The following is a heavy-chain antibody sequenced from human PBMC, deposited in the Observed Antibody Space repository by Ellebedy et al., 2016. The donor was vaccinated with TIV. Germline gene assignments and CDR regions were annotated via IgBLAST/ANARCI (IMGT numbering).Heavy chain of an antibody. CDR1: GFTFGTNW. Sequence: GASLKISCAASGFTFGTNWMSWVRPAPGKGLEWVANIKQDGSEKNYVDSVKGRFTISSDNAKNSLYLQMNSLRDEDSAVYYCARENGYCSGGSCYFWFDPWGQGSLVTVSS. CDR3: ARENGYCSGGSCYFWFDP. V-gene: IGHV3-7*01. J-gene: IGHJ5*02. D-gene: IGHD2-15*01. CDR2: IKQDGSEK.